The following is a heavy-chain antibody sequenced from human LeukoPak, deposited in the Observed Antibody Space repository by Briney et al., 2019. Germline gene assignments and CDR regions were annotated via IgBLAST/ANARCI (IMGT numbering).Heavy chain of an antibody. D-gene: IGHD3-22*01. CDR1: GFSLSTSGVG. J-gene: IGHJ4*02. CDR2: IYWDDDK. Sequence: SGPTLVKPTQTLTLTCTFSGFSLSTSGVGVGWIRQPPGKALEWLALIYWDDDKRYSPSLKSRLTITKDTSKNQVVLTMTNMDPVDTATYYCAHRFDNYYDSSGYFDYWGQGTLVTVSS. CDR3: AHRFDNYYDSSGYFDY. V-gene: IGHV2-5*02.